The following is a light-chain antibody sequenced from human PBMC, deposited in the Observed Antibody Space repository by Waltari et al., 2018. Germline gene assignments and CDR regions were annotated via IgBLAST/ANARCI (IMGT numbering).Light chain of an antibody. CDR3: QQYNDWPPWT. J-gene: IGKJ1*01. CDR2: GAS. CDR1: QSVTTN. V-gene: IGKV3-15*01. Sequence: EIVMTQSPAPLSLSPGERVTLSCRASQSVTTNLAWYQQKPGQAPRLLIYGASTRAAGIPARFSGSGSGTEFTLTISGLQSEDFAFYYCQQYNDWPPWTFGQGTKVEIK.